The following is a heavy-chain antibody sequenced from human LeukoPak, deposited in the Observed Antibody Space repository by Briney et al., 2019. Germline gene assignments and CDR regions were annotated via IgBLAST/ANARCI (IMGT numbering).Heavy chain of an antibody. CDR1: GYTFTSYG. CDR3: ARDTSLRFLEWLPHFDY. J-gene: IGHJ4*02. Sequence: ASVTVSCTASGYTFTSYGISWVRQAPGQGLEWMGWISAYSGNTNYAQKLQGRVTMTTDTSTSTAYMELRSLRSDDTAVYYCARDTSLRFLEWLPHFDYWGQGTLVTVSS. D-gene: IGHD3-3*01. CDR2: ISAYSGNT. V-gene: IGHV1-18*01.